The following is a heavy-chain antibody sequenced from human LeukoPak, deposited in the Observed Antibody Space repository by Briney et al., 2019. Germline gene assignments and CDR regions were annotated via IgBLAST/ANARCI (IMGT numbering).Heavy chain of an antibody. CDR1: GFTFSSYG. D-gene: IGHD2-15*01. CDR2: IRYDGSNK. V-gene: IGHV3-30*02. CDR3: AKDQIVVVVAATQYSDY. Sequence: PGGSLRLSCAASGFTFSSYGMHWVRQAPGKGLEWVAFIRYDGSNKYYADSVKGRFTISRDNSKNTLYLQMNSLRAEDTAVYYCAKDQIVVVVAATQYSDYWGQGTLVTVSS. J-gene: IGHJ4*02.